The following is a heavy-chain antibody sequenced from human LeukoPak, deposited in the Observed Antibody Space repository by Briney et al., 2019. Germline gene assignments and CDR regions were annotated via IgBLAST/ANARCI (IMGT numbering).Heavy chain of an antibody. V-gene: IGHV3-74*01. CDR1: GFTFSSYW. CDR2: LYSDVSST. D-gene: IGHD1-26*01. CDR3: ARGGTSVSLLY. J-gene: IGHJ4*02. Sequence: GGSLRLSCAASGFTFSSYWMHWVRQAPGKGLVWVSRLYSDVSSTSYADFVKGRFTISRDNAKNTVYLQMNSLRAEDTAVYYCARGGTSVSLLYWGQGTLVTVSS.